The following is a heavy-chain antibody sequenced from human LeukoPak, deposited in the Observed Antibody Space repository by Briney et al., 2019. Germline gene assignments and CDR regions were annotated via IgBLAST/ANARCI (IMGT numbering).Heavy chain of an antibody. D-gene: IGHD5-24*01. CDR3: ARDLRGDGYNADY. CDR2: INPNSGGT. Sequence: ASVKVSCKASGYTFTGYYMHWVRQAPGQGLEWMGRINPNSGGTNYAQKFQGRVTMTRDTSISKAYMELSRLRSDDTAVYYCARDLRGDGYNADYWGQGTLVTVSS. J-gene: IGHJ4*02. V-gene: IGHV1-2*06. CDR1: GYTFTGYY.